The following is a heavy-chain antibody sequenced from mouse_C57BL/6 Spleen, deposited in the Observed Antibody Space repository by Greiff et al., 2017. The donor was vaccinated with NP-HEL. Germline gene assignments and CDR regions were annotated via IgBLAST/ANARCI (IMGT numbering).Heavy chain of an antibody. V-gene: IGHV1-26*01. CDR2: INPNNGGT. J-gene: IGHJ2*01. Sequence: VQLQQSGPELVKPGASVKISCKASGYTFTDYYMNWVKQSHGKSLEWIGDINPNNGGTSYNQKFKGKATLTVDKSSSTAYMELRSLTSEDSAVYYCARGRWGEDYWGQGTTLTVSS. CDR1: GYTFTDYY. CDR3: ARGRWGEDY. D-gene: IGHD1-1*02.